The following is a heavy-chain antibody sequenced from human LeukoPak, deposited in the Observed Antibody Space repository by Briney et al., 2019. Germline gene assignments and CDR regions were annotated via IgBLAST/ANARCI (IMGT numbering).Heavy chain of an antibody. CDR3: AKENDFVY. CDR1: GFTFSNYD. V-gene: IGHV3-30*18. J-gene: IGHJ4*02. Sequence: GRSLRLSCAASGFTFSNYDMHWVRQAPGKGLEWVAVISYDGTNKYYADSVKGRFTISRGNSKSTLYLQMNSLRAEDTAVYYCAKENDFVYWGQGTLVTVSS. D-gene: IGHD3-3*01. CDR2: ISYDGTNK.